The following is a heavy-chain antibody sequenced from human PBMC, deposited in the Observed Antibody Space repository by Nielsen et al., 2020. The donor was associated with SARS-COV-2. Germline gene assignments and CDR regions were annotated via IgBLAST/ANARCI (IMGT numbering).Heavy chain of an antibody. D-gene: IGHD6-13*01. CDR1: GYTFTSYG. Sequence: ASVKVSCKASGYTFTSYGISWVRQAPGQGLEWMGWISAYNGNTNYAQKLQGRVTMTTDTSTSTAYMELRSLRSDDTAVYYCAREPWAGAAAGREWYFDLWGRGTLVTVSS. J-gene: IGHJ2*01. V-gene: IGHV1-18*04. CDR2: ISAYNGNT. CDR3: AREPWAGAAAGREWYFDL.